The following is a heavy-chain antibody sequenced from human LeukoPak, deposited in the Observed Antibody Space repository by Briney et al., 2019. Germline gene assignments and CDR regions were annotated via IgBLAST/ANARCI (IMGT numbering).Heavy chain of an antibody. V-gene: IGHV1-46*01. CDR1: GYTFTSYY. Sequence: ASVKVSCKASGYTFTSYYMHWVRQAPGQGLEWMGIINPSGGSTSYAQKFQGRVTITRDTSASTAYMELSSLRSEDTAVYYCARSHTMIVVAPDYWGQGTLVTVSS. D-gene: IGHD3-22*01. CDR3: ARSHTMIVVAPDY. CDR2: INPSGGST. J-gene: IGHJ4*02.